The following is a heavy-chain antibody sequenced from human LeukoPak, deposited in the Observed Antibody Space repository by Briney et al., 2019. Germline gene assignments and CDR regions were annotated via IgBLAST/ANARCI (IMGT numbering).Heavy chain of an antibody. CDR1: GFTFSSYS. CDR2: IRSSSTYI. J-gene: IGHJ4*02. D-gene: IGHD5-18*01. Sequence: TGGSLRLSCAASGFTFSSYSMNWVRQAPGKGLQWVSSIRSSSTYIYYADSAKGRFTISRDNAKNSLYLQMNSLRAEDTAVYYCAASTKHTAIVDYGGQGTLVTVS. CDR3: AASTKHTAIVDY. V-gene: IGHV3-21*01.